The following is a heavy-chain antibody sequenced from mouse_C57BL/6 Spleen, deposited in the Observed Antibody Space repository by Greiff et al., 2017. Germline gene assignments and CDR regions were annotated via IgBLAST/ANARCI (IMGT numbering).Heavy chain of an antibody. D-gene: IGHD1-1*01. CDR2: SRNKANDYTT. V-gene: IGHV7-1*01. J-gene: IGHJ3*01. Sequence: EVKLVESGGGLVQSGRSLRLSCATSGFTFSDFYMEWVRQAPGKGLEWIAASRNKANDYTTEYSASVKGRFIVSRDTSQSILYLQMNALRAEDTAIYYCAREEYYGSSPSWFAYWGQGTLVTVSA. CDR3: AREEYYGSSPSWFAY. CDR1: GFTFSDFY.